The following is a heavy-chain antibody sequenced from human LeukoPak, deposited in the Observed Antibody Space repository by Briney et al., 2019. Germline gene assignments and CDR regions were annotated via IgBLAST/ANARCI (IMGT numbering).Heavy chain of an antibody. CDR3: ARESGAFDI. CDR2: INPDSGDT. CDR1: GYTFTAYY. Sequence: GASVKVSCKASGYTFTAYYIHWVRQAPGQGLEWMGWINPDSGDTNYAQKFHGGVTMTRDTSISTAYMELNRLRSDDTAVYYCARESGAFDIWGQGTMVTVSS. J-gene: IGHJ3*02. V-gene: IGHV1-2*02.